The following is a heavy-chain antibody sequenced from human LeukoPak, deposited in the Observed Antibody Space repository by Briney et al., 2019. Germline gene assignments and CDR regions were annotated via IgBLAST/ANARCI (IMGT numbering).Heavy chain of an antibody. CDR3: TRGEGGYYYYYGMDV. D-gene: IGHD3-16*01. CDR2: ISAYNGNT. Sequence: APVKVSCKASGYRFTSYGVTWVRQAPGQGLEWVGWISAYNGNTKSAQKLQGRVTLTTDTSTSTAYMELTSLRSDDTAVYYCTRGEGGYYYYYGMDVWGQGTTVTVSS. J-gene: IGHJ6*02. V-gene: IGHV1-18*01. CDR1: GYRFTSYG.